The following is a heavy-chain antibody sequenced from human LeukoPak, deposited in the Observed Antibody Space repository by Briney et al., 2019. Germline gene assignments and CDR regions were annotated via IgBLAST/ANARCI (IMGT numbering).Heavy chain of an antibody. Sequence: GASVKVSCKASGFTFTSSAVQWVRQARGQRLEWIGWIVVGSGNTNYAQKFQERVTITRDMSTSTAYMELSSLRSEDTAVYYCAKWHEQQLAFDYWGQGALVTVYS. D-gene: IGHD1/OR15-1a*01. CDR2: IVVGSGNT. CDR1: GFTFTSSA. V-gene: IGHV1-58*01. J-gene: IGHJ4*02. CDR3: AKWHEQQLAFDY.